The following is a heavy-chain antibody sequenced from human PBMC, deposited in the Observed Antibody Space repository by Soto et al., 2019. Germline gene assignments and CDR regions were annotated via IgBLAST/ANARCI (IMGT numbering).Heavy chain of an antibody. Sequence: GGSLRLSCAASGFTFSSYGMHWVRQAPGKGLEWVAVISYDGSNKYYADSVKGRFTISRDNSKNTLYLQMNSLRAEDTAVYYCAKDEVAYYDSSGPQFDYWGQGTLVTVSS. CDR3: AKDEVAYYDSSGPQFDY. V-gene: IGHV3-30*18. J-gene: IGHJ4*02. D-gene: IGHD3-22*01. CDR2: ISYDGSNK. CDR1: GFTFSSYG.